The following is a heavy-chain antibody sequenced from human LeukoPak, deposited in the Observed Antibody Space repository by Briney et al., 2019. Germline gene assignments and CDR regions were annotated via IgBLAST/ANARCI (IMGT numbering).Heavy chain of an antibody. D-gene: IGHD4-17*01. J-gene: IGHJ3*02. V-gene: IGHV4-59*01. CDR3: AIATGRRAFDI. CDR1: GGSISSYY. Sequence: SETLSLTCTVPGGSISSYYWSWIRQPPGKGLEWIGYIYYSGSTNYNPSLKSRVTISVDTSKNQFSLKLSSVTAADTAVYYCAIATGRRAFDIWGQGTMVTVSS. CDR2: IYYSGST.